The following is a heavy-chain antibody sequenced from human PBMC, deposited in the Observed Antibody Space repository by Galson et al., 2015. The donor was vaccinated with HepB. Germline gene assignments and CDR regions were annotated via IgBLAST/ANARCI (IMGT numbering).Heavy chain of an antibody. Sequence: SLRLSCAASGFTFSSYSMNWVRQAPGKGLEWVSSISSSSSYIYYADSVKGRFTISRDNAKNSLYLQMNSLRAEDTAVYYCARDGYSGYAAFWFDYWGQGTLVTVSP. J-gene: IGHJ4*02. CDR1: GFTFSSYS. V-gene: IGHV3-21*01. D-gene: IGHD5-12*01. CDR2: ISSSSSYI. CDR3: ARDGYSGYAAFWFDY.